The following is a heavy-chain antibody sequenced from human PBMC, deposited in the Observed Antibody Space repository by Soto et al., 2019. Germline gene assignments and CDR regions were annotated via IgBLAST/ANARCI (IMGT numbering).Heavy chain of an antibody. CDR2: ISGSGGST. CDR3: AKSPAQYCSGGSCYLDY. V-gene: IGHV3-23*01. J-gene: IGHJ4*02. Sequence: EVQLLESGGGLVQPGGSLRLSCAASGFTFSNYAMSWVRQAPGKGLEWVSAISGSGGSTYYADSVKGRFTISRDNSKNTLYLQMTSLRAEDTAVYYCAKSPAQYCSGGSCYLDYWGQGTLVTVSS. CDR1: GFTFSNYA. D-gene: IGHD2-15*01.